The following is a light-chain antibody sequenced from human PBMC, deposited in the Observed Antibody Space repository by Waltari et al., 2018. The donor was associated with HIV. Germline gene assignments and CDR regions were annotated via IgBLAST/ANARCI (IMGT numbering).Light chain of an antibody. CDR1: QSVSSN. Sequence: EIVMTQSPATLSVSPGERATLSCRASQSVSSNLAWYQQKPGQAPRLLIYCASPRATVIPARFSGSGSGTEFTLTISSLQSEDFAVYYCQQYNNWPRTFGQGTKVEIK. CDR3: QQYNNWPRT. J-gene: IGKJ1*01. CDR2: CAS. V-gene: IGKV3-15*01.